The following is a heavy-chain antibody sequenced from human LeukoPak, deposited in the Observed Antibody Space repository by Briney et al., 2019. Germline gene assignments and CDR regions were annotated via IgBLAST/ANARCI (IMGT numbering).Heavy chain of an antibody. CDR1: GGTFSSYA. V-gene: IGHV1-69*05. J-gene: IGHJ4*02. Sequence: WASVKVSCKASGGTFSSYAISWVRQAPGQGLEWMGGIIPIFGTANYAQKFQGRVTITTDESTSTAYMELSSLRSEDTAVYYCARGFFLLGVVPAAMRHWGQGTLVTVSS. CDR3: ARGFFLLGVVPAAMRH. CDR2: IIPIFGTA. D-gene: IGHD2-2*01.